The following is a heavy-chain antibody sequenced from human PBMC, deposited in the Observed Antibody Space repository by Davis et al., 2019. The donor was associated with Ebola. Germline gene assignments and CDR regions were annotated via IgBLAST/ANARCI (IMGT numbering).Heavy chain of an antibody. J-gene: IGHJ4*02. CDR1: GASISNGNW. V-gene: IGHV4-4*02. CDR3: RAYTGFDVFDY. Sequence: PSETLSLTCAVSGASISNGNWWSWVRQPPGKGLEWIGDIHHSGTTNYSPSLKSRVTISLDKSRNQFSLQLNSVTAADTAIYYCRAYTGFDVFDYWGQGILVTVSS. CDR2: IHHSGTT. D-gene: IGHD5-12*01.